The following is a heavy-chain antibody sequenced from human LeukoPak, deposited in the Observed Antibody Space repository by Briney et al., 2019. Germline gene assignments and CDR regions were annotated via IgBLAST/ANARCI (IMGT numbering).Heavy chain of an antibody. V-gene: IGHV4-34*01. D-gene: IGHD3-9*01. CDR2: INHSGTS. J-gene: IGHJ3*02. CDR3: ARHYDILTGYSDAFDI. CDR1: GGSFTDYY. Sequence: SETLSLTCAVYGGSFTDYYWSWIRQPPGKGLEWIAEINHSGTSNYSPSLKSRVTISVDTSKNQFFLKLSSVTAADTAVYYCARHYDILTGYSDAFDIWGQGTMVTVSS.